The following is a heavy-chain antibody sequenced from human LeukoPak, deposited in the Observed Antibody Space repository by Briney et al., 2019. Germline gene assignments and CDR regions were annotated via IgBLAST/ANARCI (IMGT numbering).Heavy chain of an antibody. CDR3: ATSGYRYAFDI. CDR2: TSETGGAR. D-gene: IGHD3-3*01. J-gene: IGHJ3*02. CDR1: GFAFSTSG. V-gene: IGHV3-23*01. Sequence: PGGSLRLSCVASGFAFSTSGMSRFRQAPGRGPEWVSGTSETGGARYYADSVKGRFTISRDNSKNTLYLQMNSLRAEDTAVYYCATSGYRYAFDIWGQGTMVTVSS.